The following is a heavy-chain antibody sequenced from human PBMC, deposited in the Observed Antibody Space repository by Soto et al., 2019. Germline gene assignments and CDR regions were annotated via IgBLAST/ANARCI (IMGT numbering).Heavy chain of an antibody. CDR2: IYYSGST. J-gene: IGHJ6*02. D-gene: IGHD3-10*01. V-gene: IGHV4-31*03. CDR1: GGSINSGGYY. Sequence: QVQLQESGPGLVKPSQTLSLTCTVSGGSINSGGYYWSWILQHPGTGLGWLGSIYYSGSTYYNPSLKSRVTLSVDTSKNQFYLKLTSVTAADTAVYYCARDLYGSGRNGLDVWGQGTTVTVSS. CDR3: ARDLYGSGRNGLDV.